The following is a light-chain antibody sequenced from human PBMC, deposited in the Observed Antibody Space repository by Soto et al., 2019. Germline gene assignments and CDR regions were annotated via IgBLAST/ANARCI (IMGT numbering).Light chain of an antibody. J-gene: IGKJ2*01. CDR2: AAS. Sequence: EIVLTQSPGTLSLSPGEGGTLSCRASQSISSSYLAWYQQKPGQSPRLLIYAASSRDTGIPDRFSGSGSGTDFTLTISRLEPEDFAVYYCQLYGGSHMFSFGQGTKLEIK. CDR3: QLYGGSHMFS. CDR1: QSISSSY. V-gene: IGKV3-20*01.